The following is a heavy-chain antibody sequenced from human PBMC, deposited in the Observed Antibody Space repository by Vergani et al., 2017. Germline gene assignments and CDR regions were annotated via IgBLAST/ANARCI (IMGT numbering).Heavy chain of an antibody. D-gene: IGHD5-12*01. CDR3: TRQPQEGASGPPSVPT. Sequence: QVQLQESGPGLVKPSQTLSLTCTVPGGSISSGGYYWSWIRQHPGKGLEWIGYIYYSGSTYYNPSLKSRVTISVDTSKNDFSLKVTSVTAADTAVYYCTRQPQEGASGPPSVPTWGQGISVIVSS. CDR2: IYYSGST. CDR1: GGSISSGGYY. V-gene: IGHV4-30-4*08. J-gene: IGHJ4*02.